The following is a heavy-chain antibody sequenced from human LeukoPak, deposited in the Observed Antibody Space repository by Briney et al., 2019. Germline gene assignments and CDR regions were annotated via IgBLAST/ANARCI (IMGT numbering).Heavy chain of an antibody. Sequence: PSETLSLTCAVSGGSISSGGYSWSWIRQPPGKGLEWIGYIYHSGSTYYNPSLKSRVTISVDRSKNQFSLKLSSVTAADTAVYYCARGNRRITMVRGVIPAGFDYWGQGTLVTVSS. CDR3: ARGNRRITMVRGVIPAGFDY. J-gene: IGHJ4*02. D-gene: IGHD3-10*01. CDR2: IYHSGST. V-gene: IGHV4-30-2*01. CDR1: GGSISSGGYS.